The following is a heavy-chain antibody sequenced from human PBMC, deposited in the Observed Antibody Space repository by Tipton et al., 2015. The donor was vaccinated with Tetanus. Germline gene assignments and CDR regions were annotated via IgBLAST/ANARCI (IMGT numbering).Heavy chain of an antibody. D-gene: IGHD3-9*01. CDR3: TSSGIGGSGYRFDY. CDR2: IKSKTDGGTT. J-gene: IGHJ4*02. CDR1: GLFFKNAW. V-gene: IGHV3-15*07. Sequence: SLRLSCATSGLFFKNAWMNWVRQAPGKGLEWVGRIKSKTDGGTTDYAARVKYRFSISRDDSKDTLFLQMNSLKTEDPAVYYCTSSGIGGSGYRFDYWGLGTLVVVSS.